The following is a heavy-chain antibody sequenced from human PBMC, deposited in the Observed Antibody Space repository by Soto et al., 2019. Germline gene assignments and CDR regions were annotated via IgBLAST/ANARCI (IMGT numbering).Heavy chain of an antibody. V-gene: IGHV4-30-4*01. J-gene: IGHJ4*01. CDR1: GDPIGSGDFY. Sequence: QVLLQESGPGLVKASQTLSLDCSVSGDPIGSGDFYWTLIRQTPERVLARIGHIHHSGTTPYNPSLGNRISISMDTSRNVFSLSLTSVGVTDAAVYFCARDLLVFDTSGFHFWGHGILFSV. CDR3: ARDLLVFDTSGFHF. CDR2: IHHSGTT. D-gene: IGHD3-9*01.